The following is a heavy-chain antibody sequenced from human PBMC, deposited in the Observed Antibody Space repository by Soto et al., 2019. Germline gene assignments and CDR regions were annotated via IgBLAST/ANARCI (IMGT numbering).Heavy chain of an antibody. Sequence: PGESLKISCKGSGYSFTNYWITWVRQMPGKGLEWMGRIAPRDSSTKYSPSFQGHVTISVDKSVSTAYLQWSSLKASDTALYYCVRHSSDRFGTGYYSHFDYWGQGTLVTVSS. V-gene: IGHV5-10-1*01. CDR3: VRHSSDRFGTGYYSHFDY. CDR2: IAPRDSST. CDR1: GYSFTNYW. J-gene: IGHJ4*02. D-gene: IGHD3-22*01.